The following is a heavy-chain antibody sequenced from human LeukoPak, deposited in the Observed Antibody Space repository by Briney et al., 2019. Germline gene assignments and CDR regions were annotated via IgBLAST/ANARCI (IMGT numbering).Heavy chain of an antibody. V-gene: IGHV3-21*01. J-gene: IGHJ4*02. CDR2: ISSSSSYI. CDR3: ARLISSRSFDY. D-gene: IGHD6-13*01. Sequence: GGSLRLSCAASGFTFSSYSMNWVRQAPGKGLEWVSSISSSSSYIYYADSVKGRFTISRDNAKNSLYLQMNSLRAEDTAVYCCARLISSRSFDYWGQGTLVTVSS. CDR1: GFTFSSYS.